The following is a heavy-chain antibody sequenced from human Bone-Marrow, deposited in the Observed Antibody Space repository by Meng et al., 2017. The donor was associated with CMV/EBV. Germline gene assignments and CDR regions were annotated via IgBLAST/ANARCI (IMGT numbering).Heavy chain of an antibody. Sequence: GESLKISCEASGFTFSSYWMHWVRQAPGKGLVWVSRINSDGSSTSYADSVKGRFTISRDNAKKTLYLQMNSLRAEDTAIYHCARYRAHPEYWGQGTLVTVSS. CDR2: INSDGSST. J-gene: IGHJ4*02. D-gene: IGHD2-2*01. CDR3: ARYRAHPEY. V-gene: IGHV3-74*01. CDR1: GFTFSSYW.